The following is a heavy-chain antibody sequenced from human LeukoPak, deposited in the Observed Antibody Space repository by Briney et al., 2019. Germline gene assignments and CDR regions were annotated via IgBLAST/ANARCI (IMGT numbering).Heavy chain of an antibody. CDR3: ARDPSRYCSSTSCYHFDY. Sequence: PSETLSLTCGVYGGSFSGYYWGWIRQPPGKGLEWIGTIYYSGTTYYNPSLKSRVTISLDTSKKQFSLKLSSVTAADTAVYYCARDPSRYCSSTSCYHFDYWGQGTLVTVSS. CDR1: GGSFSGYY. J-gene: IGHJ4*02. V-gene: IGHV4-34*01. CDR2: IYYSGTT. D-gene: IGHD2-2*01.